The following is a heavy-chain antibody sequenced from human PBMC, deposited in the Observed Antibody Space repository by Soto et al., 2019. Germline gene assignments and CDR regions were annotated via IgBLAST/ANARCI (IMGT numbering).Heavy chain of an antibody. CDR2: IKSHSSGT. J-gene: IGHJ4*02. Sequence: EVQLVESGGGLVQPGGSLRLSCAASGFTFSGYNMNWVRQAPGKGLEWISCIKSHSSGTWYADSVKGRFTMSRDNAKNSLYLQMNSLRDEDTAVYFCARDSNWSSDYWGQGTLVAVSS. D-gene: IGHD1-1*01. V-gene: IGHV3-48*02. CDR3: ARDSNWSSDY. CDR1: GFTFSGYN.